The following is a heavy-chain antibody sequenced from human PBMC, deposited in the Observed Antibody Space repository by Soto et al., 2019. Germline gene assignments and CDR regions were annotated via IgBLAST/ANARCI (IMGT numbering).Heavy chain of an antibody. D-gene: IGHD3-10*01. CDR3: ATLGTYGSGSYYVI. Sequence: EVQLVESGGGLVKPGGSLRLSCAVSGFNLNNAWMNWVRQAPGTGLEWVGRIESKTDGGTTDYAAPVKGRFTISRDDSKNTLYLQMNSLKTEDTAVYYCATLGTYGSGSYYVIWGQGTLVTVSS. V-gene: IGHV3-15*07. CDR1: GFNLNNAW. J-gene: IGHJ4*02. CDR2: IESKTDGGTT.